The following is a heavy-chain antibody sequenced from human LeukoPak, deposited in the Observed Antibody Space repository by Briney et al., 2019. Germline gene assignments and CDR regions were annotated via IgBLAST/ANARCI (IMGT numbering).Heavy chain of an antibody. D-gene: IGHD3-10*01. CDR3: ATADYYGSGSRNYFDY. CDR2: FDPEDGET. CDR1: GYTLTELS. J-gene: IGHJ4*02. V-gene: IGHV1-24*01. Sequence: ASVKVSCKVSGYTLTELSMHWVRQAPGKGLEWMGGFDPEDGETIYAQKFQGRVTMTEDTSTDTAYMELSSLRSEDTAVYYCATADYYGSGSRNYFDYWGQGPRSPSPQ.